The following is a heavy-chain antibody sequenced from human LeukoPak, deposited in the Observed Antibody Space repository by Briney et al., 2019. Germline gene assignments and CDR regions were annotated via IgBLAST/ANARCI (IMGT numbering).Heavy chain of an antibody. CDR2: ISSSSSYI. D-gene: IGHD3-10*01. CDR3: ATLLWFGELFFS. CDR1: GFTFSSYS. J-gene: IGHJ4*02. V-gene: IGHV3-21*01. Sequence: GGSLRLSCAASGFTFSSYSMNWVRQAPGKGPEWVSSISSSSSYIYYADSVKGRFTISRDNAKNSLYLQMNSLRAEDTAVYYCATLLWFGELFFSWGQGTLVTVSS.